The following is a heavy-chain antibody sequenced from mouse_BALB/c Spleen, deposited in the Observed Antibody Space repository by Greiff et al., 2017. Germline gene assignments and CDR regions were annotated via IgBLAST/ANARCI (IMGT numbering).Heavy chain of an antibody. CDR1: GFTFTDYY. V-gene: IGHV7-3*02. D-gene: IGHD2-4*01. CDR2: IRNKANGYTT. Sequence: EVKLVESGGGLVQPGGSLRLSCATSGFTFTDYYMSWVRQPPGKALEWLGFIRNKANGYTTEYSASVKGRFTISRDNSQSILYLQMNTLRAEDSATYYCARDTYDDYDYYAMDYWGQGTSVTVSS. CDR3: ARDTYDDYDYYAMDY. J-gene: IGHJ4*01.